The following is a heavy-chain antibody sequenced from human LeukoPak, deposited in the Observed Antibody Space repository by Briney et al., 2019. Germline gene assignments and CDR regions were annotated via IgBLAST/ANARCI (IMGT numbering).Heavy chain of an antibody. CDR3: ATETIGRHYDY. V-gene: IGHV3-21*01. D-gene: IGHD1-14*01. J-gene: IGHJ4*02. CDR1: GFSFSSSG. CDR2: IGSTGTDR. Sequence: GGSLRLSCAASGFSFSSSGINWVRQAPGKGLEWVSSIGSTGTDRYYADSVKGRFTNSRDNAKNSLYLQMNSLRAEDTAVYYCATETIGRHYDYWGQGTLLTVSS.